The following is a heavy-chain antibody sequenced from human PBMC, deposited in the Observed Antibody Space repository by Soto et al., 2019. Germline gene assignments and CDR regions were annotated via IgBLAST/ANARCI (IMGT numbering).Heavy chain of an antibody. Sequence: SVKVSCKASGGTFSSYAISWVRQAPGQGLEWMGGIIPIFGTANYAQKFQGRVTITADESTSTAYMELSSLRSEDTAVYYCAGVVLLGNYGMAFWRQGTTDTVSS. J-gene: IGHJ6*02. D-gene: IGHD3-10*01. V-gene: IGHV1-69*13. CDR2: IIPIFGTA. CDR3: AGVVLLGNYGMAF. CDR1: GGTFSSYA.